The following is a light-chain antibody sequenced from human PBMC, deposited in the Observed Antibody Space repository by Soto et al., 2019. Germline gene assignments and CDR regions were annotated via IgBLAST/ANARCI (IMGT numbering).Light chain of an antibody. CDR2: GAS. CDR3: HHYPNSIWT. Sequence: EIVLTQSPGTLSLSPGERVTLSCWASQSLDKNNLVWYQQKPGQSPRLLIYGASRRATGIPDRFSGSGSGTDFTLTISRLEAEDFAVYFCHHYPNSIWTFGQGTKVEIK. V-gene: IGKV3-20*01. J-gene: IGKJ1*01. CDR1: QSLDKNN.